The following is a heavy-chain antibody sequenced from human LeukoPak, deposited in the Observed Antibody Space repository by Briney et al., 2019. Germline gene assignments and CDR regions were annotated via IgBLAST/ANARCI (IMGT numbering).Heavy chain of an antibody. CDR3: ASSRTAASSNWFDP. J-gene: IGHJ5*02. Sequence: PGGSLRLSCAASGLTVSSNYMTRVRQAPGKGLEWVSIIHTNGNTYYADSVEGRFTISRDNSKNTLYLQVNSLRTEDTAVYYCASSRTAASSNWFDPRGQGTLVTVSS. CDR2: IHTNGNT. V-gene: IGHV3-53*01. CDR1: GLTVSSNY. D-gene: IGHD6-13*01.